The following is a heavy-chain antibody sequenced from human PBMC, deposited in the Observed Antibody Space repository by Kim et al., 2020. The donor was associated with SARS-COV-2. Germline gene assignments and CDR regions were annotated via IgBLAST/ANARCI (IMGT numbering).Heavy chain of an antibody. Sequence: SETLSLTCAVYGGSFSGYYWSWIRQPPGKGLEWIGEINHSGSTNYNPSLKSRVTISVDTSKNQFSLKLSSVTAADTAVYYCARGRAVRGVIITPPDYWGQGTLVTVSS. CDR1: GGSFSGYY. CDR3: ARGRAVRGVIITPPDY. J-gene: IGHJ4*02. V-gene: IGHV4-34*01. D-gene: IGHD3-10*01. CDR2: INHSGST.